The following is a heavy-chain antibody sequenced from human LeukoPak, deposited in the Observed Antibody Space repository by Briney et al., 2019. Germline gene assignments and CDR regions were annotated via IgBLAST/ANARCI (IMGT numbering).Heavy chain of an antibody. J-gene: IGHJ4*02. Sequence: SETLSLTCTVSGGSISSHYWSWIRQPPGKGLEWIGYIYYSGSTNYNPSLKSRVTISVDTSKNQFSLKLSSVTAADTAVYYCARVYGAGNYLDYWGQGTLATVSS. CDR1: GGSISSHY. CDR2: IYYSGST. V-gene: IGHV4-59*11. CDR3: ARVYGAGNYLDY. D-gene: IGHD4/OR15-4a*01.